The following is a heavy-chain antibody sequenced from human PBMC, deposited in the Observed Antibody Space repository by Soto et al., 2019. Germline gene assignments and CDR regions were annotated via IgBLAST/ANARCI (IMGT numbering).Heavy chain of an antibody. V-gene: IGHV3-30-3*01. D-gene: IGHD6-19*01. CDR1: GFTFSSYA. CDR3: ARVMSSGWYSYDY. Sequence: GGSLRLSCAASGFTFSSYAMHWVRQAPGKGLEWVAVISYDGSNKYYADSVKGRFTISRDNSKNTLYLQMNSLRAEDTAVYYCARVMSSGWYSYDYWGQGTLVTVSS. CDR2: ISYDGSNK. J-gene: IGHJ4*02.